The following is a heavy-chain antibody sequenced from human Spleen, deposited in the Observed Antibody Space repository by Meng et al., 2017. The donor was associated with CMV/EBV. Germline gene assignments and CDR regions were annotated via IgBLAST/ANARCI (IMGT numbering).Heavy chain of an antibody. Sequence: ASVKVSCKASGYTFTGYYMHWVRQAPGQGLEWMGWINPNSGGTNYAQKFQGRVTMTRDTSISTAYMELSRLRSDDTAVYYCARVLGHRDTLYYYYHGMDVWGQGTTVTVSS. CDR1: GYTFTGYY. CDR2: INPNSGGT. CDR3: ARVLGHRDTLYYYYHGMDV. J-gene: IGHJ6*02. V-gene: IGHV1-2*02.